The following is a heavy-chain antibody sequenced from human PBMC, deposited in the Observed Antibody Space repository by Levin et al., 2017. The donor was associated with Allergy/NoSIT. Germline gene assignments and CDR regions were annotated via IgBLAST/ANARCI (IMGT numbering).Heavy chain of an antibody. V-gene: IGHV3-15*01. D-gene: IGHD6-19*01. CDR2: IKSKADGGTT. Sequence: AGESLKISCAASGFTFSNVWMSWVRQAPGKGLEWVGHIKSKADGGTTDYAAPVTDRFIISRDDSKDTLYLQMNNLKIEDTAVYFCTTGPGSAWYEPWGQGTQVTVSS. CDR1: GFTFSNVW. J-gene: IGHJ5*02. CDR3: TTGPGSAWYEP.